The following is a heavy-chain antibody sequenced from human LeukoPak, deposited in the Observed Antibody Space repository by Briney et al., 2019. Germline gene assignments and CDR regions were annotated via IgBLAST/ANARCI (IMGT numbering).Heavy chain of an antibody. D-gene: IGHD2-15*01. CDR3: ARAWWVDRRFDY. Sequence: SQTLSLTCTVSGGSISSGGYYWRWIRQHPGKGLEWIGYIYYSGSTYYNPSLKSRVTISVDTSKNQFSLKLSSVTAADTAVYYCARAWWVDRRFDYWGQGTLVTVSS. CDR2: IYYSGST. V-gene: IGHV4-31*03. J-gene: IGHJ4*02. CDR1: GGSISSGGYY.